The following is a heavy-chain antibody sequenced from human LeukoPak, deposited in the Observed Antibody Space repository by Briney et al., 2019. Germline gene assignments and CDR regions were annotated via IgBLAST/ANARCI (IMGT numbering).Heavy chain of an antibody. CDR3: ARYPFCGGDCLLGGAYYFDY. D-gene: IGHD2-21*02. CDR1: GYTFTHYY. Sequence: ASVEVSCKASGYTFTHYYIHWVRQAPGQGLEWMGIIYLRGNAASYSQKFQGRINMTTDTSTTTVYMELSSLRSDDTAVYYCARYPFCGGDCLLGGAYYFDYWGQGTLVTVSS. CDR2: IYLRGNAA. J-gene: IGHJ4*02. V-gene: IGHV1-46*01.